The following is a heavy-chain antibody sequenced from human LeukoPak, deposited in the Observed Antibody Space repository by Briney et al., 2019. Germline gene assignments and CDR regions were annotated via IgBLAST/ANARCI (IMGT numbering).Heavy chain of an antibody. CDR2: IYSGGST. D-gene: IGHD6-6*01. CDR3: AREGSSSFFIYFDY. J-gene: IGHJ4*02. V-gene: IGHV3-66*01. Sequence: GGSLRLSCAASGFTVSSNYMSWVRQAPGKGLEWVSVIYSGGSTYYADSVKGRFTISRDNAKNSLYLQMNSLRAEDTAVYYCAREGSSSFFIYFDYWGQGTLVTVSS. CDR1: GFTVSSNY.